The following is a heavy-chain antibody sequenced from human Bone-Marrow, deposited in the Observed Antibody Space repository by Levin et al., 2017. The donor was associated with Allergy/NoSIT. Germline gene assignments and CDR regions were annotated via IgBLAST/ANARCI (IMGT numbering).Heavy chain of an antibody. Sequence: GESLKISCAASGFTFAAYAMSWVRQAPGKGLECVSIVTGSGGATYYADSVKGRFTISRDNSENTLFLQMSSLRAEDSAVYYCAINRDHSHGHIDFWGQGTLVTVSS. CDR3: AINRDHSHGHIDF. V-gene: IGHV3-23*01. CDR1: GFTFAAYA. D-gene: IGHD5-18*01. J-gene: IGHJ4*02. CDR2: VTGSGGAT.